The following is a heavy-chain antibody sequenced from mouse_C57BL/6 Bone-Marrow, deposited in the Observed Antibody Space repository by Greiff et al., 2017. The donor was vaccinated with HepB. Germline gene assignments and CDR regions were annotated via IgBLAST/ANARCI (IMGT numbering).Heavy chain of an antibody. D-gene: IGHD2-3*01. CDR1: GFTLSDYY. V-gene: IGHV5-12*01. CDR3: ARHAYDGYSAAWFAY. J-gene: IGHJ3*01. CDR2: ISNGGGST. Sequence: EVQLVESGGGLVQPGGSLKLSCAASGFTLSDYYMYWVRQTPEKRLEWVAYISNGGGSTYYPDTVKGRFTISRDNAKNTLYLQMSRLKSEDTAMYYCARHAYDGYSAAWFAYWGQGTLVTVSA.